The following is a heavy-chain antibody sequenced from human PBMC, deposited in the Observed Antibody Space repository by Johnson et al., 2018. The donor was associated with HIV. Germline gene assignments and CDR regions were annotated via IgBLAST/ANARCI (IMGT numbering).Heavy chain of an antibody. D-gene: IGHD2-21*02. J-gene: IGHJ3*02. Sequence: VQLVESGGGVVQPGRSLRLSCAASGFTFSSYGMHWVRQAPGKGLEWVAVISYDGSNKYYADSVKGRFTISRDNSKNTLYLQMNSLRAEDTALYYCARWIRYCGGDCYDVFDIWGQGTKVTVSS. CDR2: ISYDGSNK. CDR1: GFTFSSYG. V-gene: IGHV3-30*03. CDR3: ARWIRYCGGDCYDVFDI.